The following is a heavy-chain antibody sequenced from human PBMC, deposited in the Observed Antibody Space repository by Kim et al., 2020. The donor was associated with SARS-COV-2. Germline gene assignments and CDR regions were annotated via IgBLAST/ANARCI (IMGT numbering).Heavy chain of an antibody. CDR2: VNHNSGNT. D-gene: IGHD2-2*02. J-gene: IGHJ4*02. V-gene: IGHV1-8*01. CDR3: ARGDRYCSSASCYNF. CDR1: GYTFTSYD. Sequence: ASVKVSCKASGYTFTSYDINWVRQATGQGLEWMGWVNHNSGNTGYAQKFQGRVTMTRDTSISTAYMELSNLRSDDTAMYYCARGDRYCSSASCYNFWGQGTLVTVST.